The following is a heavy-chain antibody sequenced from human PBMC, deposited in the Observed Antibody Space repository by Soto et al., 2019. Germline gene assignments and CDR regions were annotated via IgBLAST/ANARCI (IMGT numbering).Heavy chain of an antibody. CDR2: ISGSGDRT. D-gene: IGHD3-22*01. J-gene: IGHJ4*02. Sequence: EVQLLESGGGLVQPGGSLRLSCAASGITISNYPMSWVRQAPGKGLDWVSGISGSGDRTYYADSAKGRFTISKDISRNSLSLQLYSLGVEDTAVYFCVKDDGGYPSTAPHWGQATLVTVSS. CDR1: GITISNYP. V-gene: IGHV3-23*01. CDR3: VKDDGGYPSTAPH.